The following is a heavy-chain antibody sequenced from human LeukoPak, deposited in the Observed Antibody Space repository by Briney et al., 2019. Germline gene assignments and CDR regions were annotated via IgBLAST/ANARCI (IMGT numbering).Heavy chain of an antibody. D-gene: IGHD1-26*01. Sequence: TGGSLRLSCAASGFTFSSYSMNWVRQAPGEGLEWVSYISSSSSTIYYADSVKGRFTISRDNAKNSLYLQMNSLRSDDTAVYYCARVGARDAFDIWGQGTMVTVSS. CDR2: ISSSSSTI. V-gene: IGHV3-48*04. J-gene: IGHJ3*02. CDR1: GFTFSSYS. CDR3: ARVGARDAFDI.